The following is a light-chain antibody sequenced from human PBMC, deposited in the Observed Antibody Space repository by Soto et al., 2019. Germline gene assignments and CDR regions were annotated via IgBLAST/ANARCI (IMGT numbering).Light chain of an antibody. CDR1: QSISTY. Sequence: DIQMTQSPSSLSASVGDRVTITCRASQSISTYLHWYQQKPGKAPNLLIYAASTLQSGVPSRFSGSGSGTDFTLTISSLQPEDFATYFCQHGYSTPPTFGGGTKVDI. CDR3: QHGYSTPPT. J-gene: IGKJ4*01. V-gene: IGKV1-39*01. CDR2: AAS.